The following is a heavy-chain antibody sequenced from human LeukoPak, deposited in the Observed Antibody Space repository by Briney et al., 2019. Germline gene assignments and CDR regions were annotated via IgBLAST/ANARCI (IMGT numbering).Heavy chain of an antibody. D-gene: IGHD2-2*01. J-gene: IGHJ4*02. Sequence: PGGSLRLSCEGSGFTFSNYWMSWVRQAPGKGLEWVANIQQHGSETYYGDSVKGRLTISRDNSKNTLYLQMNSLRAEDTAVYYCARDRELLRRYCSSTSCQPAILAYWGQGTLVTVSS. V-gene: IGHV3-7*01. CDR3: ARDRELLRRYCSSTSCQPAILAY. CDR2: IQQHGSET. CDR1: GFTFSNYW.